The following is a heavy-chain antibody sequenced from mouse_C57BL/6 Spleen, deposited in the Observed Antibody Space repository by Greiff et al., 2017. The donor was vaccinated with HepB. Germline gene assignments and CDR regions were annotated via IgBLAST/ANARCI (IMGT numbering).Heavy chain of an antibody. D-gene: IGHD1-1*01. CDR2: INPYNGGT. J-gene: IGHJ2*01. Sequence: EVQLQQSGPVLVKPGASVKMSCKASGYTFTDYYMNWVKQSHGKSLEWIGVINPYNGGTSYNQKFKGKATLTVDKSSSTAYMELNSLTSEDSAVYYCARGITTVNSPYWGQGTTLTVSS. V-gene: IGHV1-19*01. CDR1: GYTFTDYY. CDR3: ARGITTVNSPY.